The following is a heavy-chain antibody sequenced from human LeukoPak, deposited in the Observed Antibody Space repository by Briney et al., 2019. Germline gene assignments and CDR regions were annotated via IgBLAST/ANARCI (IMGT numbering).Heavy chain of an antibody. CDR2: ISSSSSYI. CDR1: GFTFSSYS. CDR3: ARDRDIVATIALQYYYYGMDV. J-gene: IGHJ6*02. D-gene: IGHD5-12*01. V-gene: IGHV3-21*01. Sequence: GGSLRLSCAASGFTFSSYSMNWVRQAPGKGLEWVSSISSSSSYIYYADSVKGRFTISRDNAKNPLYLQMNSLRAEDTAVYYCARDRDIVATIALQYYYYGMDVWGQGTTVTVSS.